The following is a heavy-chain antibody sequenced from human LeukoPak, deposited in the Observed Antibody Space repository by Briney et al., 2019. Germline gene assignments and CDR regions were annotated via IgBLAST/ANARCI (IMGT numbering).Heavy chain of an antibody. CDR3: ARDLAYSRLDY. D-gene: IGHD5-18*01. CDR2: INPDGNKK. V-gene: IGHV3-7*01. J-gene: IGHJ4*02. Sequence: GGSLRPSCAVSGLTFSSSWMDWVRQAPGKGLEWVASINPDGNKKYSADSVKGRFTISRDNAENSLYLQMNSLRVEDTAFYYCARDLAYSRLDYWGQGMLVTVSS. CDR1: GLTFSSSW.